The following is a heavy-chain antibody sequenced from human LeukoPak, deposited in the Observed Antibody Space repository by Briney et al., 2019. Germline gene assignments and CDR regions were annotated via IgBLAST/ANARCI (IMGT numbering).Heavy chain of an antibody. CDR2: KSYDGSNK. D-gene: IGHD2-2*01. Sequence: GRSLRLSCAASGFTFSSYAMHWVRQAPGKGLEWVAVKSYDGSNKYYADSVKGRFTISRDNSKNTLYLQMNSLRAEDTAVYYCARVARGGIVVVPAAMHYWGQGTLVTVSS. J-gene: IGHJ4*02. CDR1: GFTFSSYA. V-gene: IGHV3-30*04. CDR3: ARVARGGIVVVPAAMHY.